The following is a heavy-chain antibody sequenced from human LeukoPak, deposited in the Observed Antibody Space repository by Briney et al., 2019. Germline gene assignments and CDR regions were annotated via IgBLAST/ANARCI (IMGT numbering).Heavy chain of an antibody. CDR3: ARDWSDYGDYVSLFDY. D-gene: IGHD4-17*01. Sequence: GGSLRLSCAASGFTFSSYAMHWVRQAPGKGLEWVAVISYDGSNKYYADSVKGRFTTSRDNSKNTLYLQMNSLRAEDTAVYYCARDWSDYGDYVSLFDYWGQVTLVTVSS. CDR1: GFTFSSYA. J-gene: IGHJ4*02. V-gene: IGHV3-30-3*01. CDR2: ISYDGSNK.